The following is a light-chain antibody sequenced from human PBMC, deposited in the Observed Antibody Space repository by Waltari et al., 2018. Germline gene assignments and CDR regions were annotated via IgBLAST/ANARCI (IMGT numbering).Light chain of an antibody. V-gene: IGLV1-51*01. CDR1: SSNIGNRY. CDR2: DND. J-gene: IGLJ3*02. Sequence: QSVLTQAPPVSAAPGQKVTISCAGSSSNIGNRYVSWYQQVPGTAPKLLIYDNDKRPSGIPDRFSASKSGTSATLDITGLQTGDESNYYCETWDTSLSAWVFGGGTKLTVL. CDR3: ETWDTSLSAWV.